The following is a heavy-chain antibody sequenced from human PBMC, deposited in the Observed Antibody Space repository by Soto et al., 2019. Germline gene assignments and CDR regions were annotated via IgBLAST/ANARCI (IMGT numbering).Heavy chain of an antibody. V-gene: IGHV3-74*01. J-gene: IGHJ6*02. CDR1: GFTFSSYL. CDR3: ARVPYPIAAAGPDYYYGIDV. CDR2: INSDGSST. D-gene: IGHD6-13*01. Sequence: GGSLRLSCAASGFTFSSYLMHWVRQAPGKGLVWVSRINSDGSSTTYADSVKGRFTISRDNAKNSPYLQMNSLRAEDTAVYYCARVPYPIAAAGPDYYYGIDVWGQGTTVTVSS.